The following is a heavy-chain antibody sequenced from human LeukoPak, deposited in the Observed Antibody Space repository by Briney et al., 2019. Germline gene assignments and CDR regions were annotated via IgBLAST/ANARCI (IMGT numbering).Heavy chain of an antibody. CDR1: GFTFSSYW. CDR3: AIIGTPGETEYYRL. CDR2: IKQDGSEK. Sequence: GGSLRLSCAASGFTFSSYWMSWVRQAPGKGLEWVANIKQDGSEKYYVDSVKGRFTISRDNAKNSLYLQMNSLSAEDTAIYYCAIIGTPGETEYYRLWGQGTRVTVSS. J-gene: IGHJ1*01. D-gene: IGHD2-21*01. V-gene: IGHV3-7*01.